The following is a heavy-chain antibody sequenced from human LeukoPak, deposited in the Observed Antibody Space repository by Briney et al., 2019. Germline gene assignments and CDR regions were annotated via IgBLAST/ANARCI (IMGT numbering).Heavy chain of an antibody. CDR1: GFSLRTRGAA. CDR3: AHSAYDSRGYYYFDY. CDR2: IYWNDDK. D-gene: IGHD3-22*01. J-gene: IGHJ4*02. V-gene: IGHV2-5*01. Sequence: SGPTLVNPPQTLTLTCTFSGFSLRTRGAAVGWIRQPPGKALEWLPLIYWNDDKRYSPSLKSRLTITKDTSKNQVVLTMTNMDPVDTATYYCAHSAYDSRGYYYFDYWGQGTLVTVSS.